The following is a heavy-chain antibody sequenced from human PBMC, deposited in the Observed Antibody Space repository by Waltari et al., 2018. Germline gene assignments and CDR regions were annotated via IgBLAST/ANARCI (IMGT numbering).Heavy chain of an antibody. D-gene: IGHD2-8*01. J-gene: IGHJ5*02. CDR1: GDSISSSSYY. CDR3: ARLRSNMTPFDP. V-gene: IGHV4-39*01. Sequence: QLQLQGSGPGQVNPSETLSHTCTVSGDSISSSSYYWGWIRQPPGKGLEWIGSIYYSGSTYYNPSLKSRLSISVDTPKNQFSLKLSSVTAADAAIYYCARLRSNMTPFDPWGQGTLVTVSS. CDR2: IYYSGST.